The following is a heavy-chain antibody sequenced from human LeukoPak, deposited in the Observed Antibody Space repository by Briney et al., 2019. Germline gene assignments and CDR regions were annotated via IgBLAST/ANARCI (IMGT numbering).Heavy chain of an antibody. CDR3: AKETEGSGWYPKPFDF. CDR1: GFTFSSCE. J-gene: IGHJ4*02. CDR2: ISTNISII. Sequence: PGGSLRLSCAASGFTFSSCEMNWIRQAPGKGLEWVSSISTNISIIHYADSVKGRFTIPRDNAKNSLYLQMNSLRAEDTAVYYCAKETEGSGWYPKPFDFWGQGTLVTVSS. V-gene: IGHV3-48*03. D-gene: IGHD6-19*01.